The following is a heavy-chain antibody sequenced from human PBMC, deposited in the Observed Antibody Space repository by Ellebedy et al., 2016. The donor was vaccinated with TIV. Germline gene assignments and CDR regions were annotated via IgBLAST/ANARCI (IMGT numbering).Heavy chain of an antibody. J-gene: IGHJ6*02. CDR3: AREGRSRGQLVLSHYYYGMDV. CDR1: GFTFSSYW. V-gene: IGHV3-74*01. Sequence: PGGSLRLSCAASGFTFSSYWMHWVRQAPGRGLVWVSRINSDGSSTSYADSVKGRFTISRDNAKNTLYLQMNSLRAEDTAVYYCAREGRSRGQLVLSHYYYGMDVWGQGTTVTVSS. CDR2: INSDGSST. D-gene: IGHD6-13*01.